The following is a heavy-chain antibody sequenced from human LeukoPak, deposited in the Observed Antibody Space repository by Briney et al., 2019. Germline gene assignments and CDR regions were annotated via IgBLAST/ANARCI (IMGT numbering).Heavy chain of an antibody. Sequence: GGSLTLSCAASGFTFSSYAMAWVRQAPGKGLEWVSVVTGSGSTRFYADTVKGRFTVSRDNAKNTLFLQMNSLRAEDTAVYYCARAFTAYGDYDYWGQGTLVTVSS. D-gene: IGHD4-17*01. CDR2: VTGSGSTR. J-gene: IGHJ4*02. CDR3: ARAFTAYGDYDY. CDR1: GFTFSSYA. V-gene: IGHV3-23*01.